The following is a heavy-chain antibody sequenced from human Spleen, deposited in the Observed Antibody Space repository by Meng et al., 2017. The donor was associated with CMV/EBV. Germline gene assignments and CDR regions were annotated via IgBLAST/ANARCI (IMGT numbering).Heavy chain of an antibody. CDR1: GFTFSSYS. CDR2: ISSSGTTI. Sequence: GGSLRLSCAASGFTFSSYSMNWVRQAPGKGLEWVSYISSSGTTIFYADSVKGRFTISRDNAKNSLYLQMNSLRAEDTAVYYCARDIRLSYSSTSLGLDVWGQGTTVTVSS. J-gene: IGHJ6*02. V-gene: IGHV3-48*04. CDR3: ARDIRLSYSSTSLGLDV. D-gene: IGHD2-2*01.